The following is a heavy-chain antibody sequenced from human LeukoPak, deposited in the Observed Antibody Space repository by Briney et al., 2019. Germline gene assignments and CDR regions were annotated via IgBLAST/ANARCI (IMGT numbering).Heavy chain of an antibody. D-gene: IGHD6-19*01. J-gene: IGHJ4*02. Sequence: GGSLRLSCAASGFTFSSYAMSWVRQAPGKGLEWASAISGSGGSTYYADSVKGRFTISRDNSKNTLYLQMNSLRAEDTAVYYCAKDFSGLGYYFDYWGQGILVTVSS. CDR1: GFTFSSYA. CDR2: ISGSGGST. CDR3: AKDFSGLGYYFDY. V-gene: IGHV3-23*01.